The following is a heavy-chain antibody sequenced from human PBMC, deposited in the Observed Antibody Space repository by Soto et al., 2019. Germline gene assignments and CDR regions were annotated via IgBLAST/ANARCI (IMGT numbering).Heavy chain of an antibody. Sequence: QVQLVQSGAEVKKPGASVKVSCKASGYTFTSYGISWVRQAPGQGLEWMGWISAYNGNTNYAQKLQERVTMTTDTSTSTAYMELRSLRSDEKAVYYCARQAAAAGEYYYYGMDVWGQGTTVTVSS. D-gene: IGHD6-13*01. V-gene: IGHV1-18*01. J-gene: IGHJ6*02. CDR2: ISAYNGNT. CDR3: ARQAAAAGEYYYYGMDV. CDR1: GYTFTSYG.